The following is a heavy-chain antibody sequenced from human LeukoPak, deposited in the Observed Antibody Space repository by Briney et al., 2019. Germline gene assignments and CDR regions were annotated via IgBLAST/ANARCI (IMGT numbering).Heavy chain of an antibody. D-gene: IGHD3-10*01. CDR2: IYTSGST. CDR3: ARGTYYYGSGSYYMDV. CDR1: GYSISSGYY. J-gene: IGHJ6*03. Sequence: ASETLSLTCTVSGYSISSGYYWGWIRQPAGKGLEWIGRIYTSGSTNYNPSLKSRVTISVDTSKNQFSLKLSSVTAADTAVYYCARGTYYYGSGSYYMDVWGKGTTVTVSS. V-gene: IGHV4-61*02.